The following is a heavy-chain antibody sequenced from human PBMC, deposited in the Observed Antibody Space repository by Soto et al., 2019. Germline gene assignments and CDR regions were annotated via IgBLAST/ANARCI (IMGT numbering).Heavy chain of an antibody. J-gene: IGHJ6*02. V-gene: IGHV4-31*03. D-gene: IGHD5-18*01. CDR3: ARNVFRGYSYGYRYYYGMDV. CDR1: GGSISSGGYY. Sequence: PSETLSLTCTVSGGSISSGGYYWSWIRQHPGKGLEWIGYIYYSGSTYYNPSLKSRVTISVDTSKNQFSLKLSSVTAADTAVYYCARNVFRGYSYGYRYYYGMDVWGQGTTVTVSS. CDR2: IYYSGST.